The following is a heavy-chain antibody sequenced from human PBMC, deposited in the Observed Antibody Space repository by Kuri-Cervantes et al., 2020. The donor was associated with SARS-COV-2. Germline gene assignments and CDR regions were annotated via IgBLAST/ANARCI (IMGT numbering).Heavy chain of an antibody. CDR2: IIPMFGTA. J-gene: IGHJ3*02. CDR3: ARGTYSGSYVDAFDI. CDR1: GGTFSSYA. V-gene: IGHV1-69*13. D-gene: IGHD1-26*01. Sequence: SVKVSCKASGGTFSSYALSWVRQAPGQGLEWIGGIIPMFGTANYAQKLQGRVTITADESASTAYMELSSLRSEDTAVYYCARGTYSGSYVDAFDIWGQGTMVTVSS.